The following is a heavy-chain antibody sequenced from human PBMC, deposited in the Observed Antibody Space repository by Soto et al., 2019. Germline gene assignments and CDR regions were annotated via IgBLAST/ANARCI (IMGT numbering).Heavy chain of an antibody. V-gene: IGHV4-39*07. J-gene: IGHJ4*02. CDR1: GVSISSSSYY. Sequence: SETLSLTCTVSGVSISSSSYYCGWIRQSPGKGLEWIGCIYYSESTYYNPSLKSRVTISVDRSKNQFSLKLSSVTAADTAVYYCARAEGGIFDYWGQGTLVTVSS. CDR3: ARAEGGIFDY. CDR2: IYYSEST.